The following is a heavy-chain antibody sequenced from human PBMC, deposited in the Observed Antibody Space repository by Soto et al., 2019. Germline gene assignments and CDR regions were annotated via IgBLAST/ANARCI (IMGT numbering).Heavy chain of an antibody. Sequence: PSETLSLTCAVYGGSFSGYYWSWIRQPPGEGLEWIGEINHSGSTNYNPSLKSRVTISVDTSKNQFSLKLSSVTAADTAVYYCARGVFTFHFDYWGQGTLVTVSS. CDR1: GGSFSGYY. J-gene: IGHJ4*02. V-gene: IGHV4-34*01. CDR2: INHSGST. CDR3: ARGVFTFHFDY. D-gene: IGHD3-16*01.